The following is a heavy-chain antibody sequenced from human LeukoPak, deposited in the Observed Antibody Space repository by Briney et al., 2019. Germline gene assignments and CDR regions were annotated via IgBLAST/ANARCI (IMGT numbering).Heavy chain of an antibody. V-gene: IGHV3-23*01. J-gene: IGHJ6*02. Sequence: PGGSLRLSCAASGFTFSSYAMSWVRQAPGKGLEWVSAICYSGGSTYYADSVKGRFTISRDNSKNTLYLQMNSLRAEDTAVYYCAKGQGDRSGYYYDYYYGMDVWGQGTTVTVSS. CDR3: AKGQGDRSGYYYDYYYGMDV. CDR1: GFTFSSYA. D-gene: IGHD3-22*01. CDR2: ICYSGGST.